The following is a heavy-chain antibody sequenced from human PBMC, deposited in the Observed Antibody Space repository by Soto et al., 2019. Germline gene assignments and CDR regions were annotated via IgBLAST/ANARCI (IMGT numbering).Heavy chain of an antibody. CDR1: GYTLTSYG. Sequence: ASGKVSCKASGYTLTSYGISWVRQAPGQGLEWMGWIVAYNGNTNYAQKLQGRVTMTTDTSTSTAYMELRSLRSDDTAVYYCAREDFRAARNPSDAFDIWGQGTMVTVS. J-gene: IGHJ3*02. CDR3: AREDFRAARNPSDAFDI. V-gene: IGHV1-18*01. CDR2: IVAYNGNT. D-gene: IGHD6-6*01.